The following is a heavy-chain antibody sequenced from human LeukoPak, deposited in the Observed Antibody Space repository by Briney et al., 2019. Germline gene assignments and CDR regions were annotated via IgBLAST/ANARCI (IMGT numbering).Heavy chain of an antibody. CDR1: GYTFTGYY. CDR2: INPNSGGT. CDR3: ARGPFGRYFDWLVFSTIGNWFDP. D-gene: IGHD3-9*01. V-gene: IGHV1-2*02. J-gene: IGHJ5*02. Sequence: GASVKVSCKASGYTFTGYYMHWVRQAPGQGLEWMGWINPNSGGTNYAQKFQGRVTMTRDTSISTAYMGLSRLRSDDTAVYYCARGPFGRYFDWLVFSTIGNWFDPWGQGTLVTVSS.